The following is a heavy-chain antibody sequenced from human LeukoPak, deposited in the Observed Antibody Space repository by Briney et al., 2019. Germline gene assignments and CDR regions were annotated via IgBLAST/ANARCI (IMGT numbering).Heavy chain of an antibody. CDR2: IKQDGSEK. D-gene: IGHD1-26*01. CDR1: GFTFSSYW. CDR3: ARPKWELAIDY. Sequence: PGGSLRLSCPASGFTFSSYWMSWVRQAPGKGLEWVANIKQDGSEKSYVDSVKGRFTISRDNAKNSLYLQMNSLRAEDTAVYYCARPKWELAIDYWGQGTLVTVSS. V-gene: IGHV3-7*01. J-gene: IGHJ4*02.